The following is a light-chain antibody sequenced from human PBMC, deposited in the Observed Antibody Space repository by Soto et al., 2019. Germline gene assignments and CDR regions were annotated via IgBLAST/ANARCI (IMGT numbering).Light chain of an antibody. CDR2: GAS. V-gene: IGKV3-20*01. CDR1: QSVSSN. Sequence: IVLTQSPGTLSLSPGERATLSCRASQSVSSNLAWYQQKPGQAPRLLIYGASTRATGIPDRFSGSGSGTDFTLTISRLEPEDEASYYCQQYGSSPWTFGQGTKVDIK. J-gene: IGKJ1*01. CDR3: QQYGSSPWT.